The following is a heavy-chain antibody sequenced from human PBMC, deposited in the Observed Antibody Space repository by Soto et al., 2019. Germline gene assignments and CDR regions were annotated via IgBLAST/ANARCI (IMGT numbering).Heavy chain of an antibody. J-gene: IGHJ4*02. Sequence: QVQLVESGGGVVQPGRSLRISCAPSGFTFSNYAMHWVRQAPGKGLEWVAVISYDGSNKYYADSVKGRFTISRDNSKNTLYLQMNSLRAEDTAVYYCARDKRDLRFLEWSYYFDYWGQGTLVTVSS. CDR1: GFTFSNYA. V-gene: IGHV3-30-3*01. CDR2: ISYDGSNK. CDR3: ARDKRDLRFLEWSYYFDY. D-gene: IGHD3-3*01.